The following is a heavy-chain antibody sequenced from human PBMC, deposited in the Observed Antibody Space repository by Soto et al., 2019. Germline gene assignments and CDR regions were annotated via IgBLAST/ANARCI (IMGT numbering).Heavy chain of an antibody. V-gene: IGHV4-39*01. Sequence: QLQLQESGPGLVKPSETLSLTCTVSGGSISSGDYWWAWIRQLPGKELEWIGIGSVSYDGTTHYNPSLKSRVIISIATSNNQFSLKLNSVTAADTALYYGARQVGGDKWYFDVWGRGTLVTVSS. CDR1: GGSISSGDYW. CDR3: ARQVGGDKWYFDV. J-gene: IGHJ2*01. CDR2: VSYDGTT. D-gene: IGHD1-26*01.